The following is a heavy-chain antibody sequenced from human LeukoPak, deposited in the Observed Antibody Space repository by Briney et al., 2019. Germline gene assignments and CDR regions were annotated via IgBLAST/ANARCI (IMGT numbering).Heavy chain of an antibody. D-gene: IGHD2-15*01. J-gene: IGHJ4*02. CDR1: GFTFSSYA. CDR2: ISGSGGST. V-gene: IGHV3-23*01. Sequence: TGGSLRLSCAASGFTFSSYAMSWVRQAPGKGLEWVSAISGSGGSTYNADSVKGRFTISRDNSKNTLYLQMNSLRAEDTAVYYCASVVVAARGFDYWGQGTLVTVSS. CDR3: ASVVVAARGFDY.